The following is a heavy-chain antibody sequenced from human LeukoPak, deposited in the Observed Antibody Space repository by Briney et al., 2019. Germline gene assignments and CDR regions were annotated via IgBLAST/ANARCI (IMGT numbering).Heavy chain of an antibody. CDR2: ISSSGSTI. J-gene: IGHJ4*02. CDR3: AGQRGDILTGYYMPRGFDY. D-gene: IGHD3-9*01. Sequence: GGSLRLSCAASGFTFSDYYMSWIRQAPGKGLEWVSYISSSGSTIYYADSVKGRFTISRDNAKNSLYLQMNSLRAEDTAVYYCAGQRGDILTGYYMPRGFDYWGQGTLVTVSS. V-gene: IGHV3-11*04. CDR1: GFTFSDYY.